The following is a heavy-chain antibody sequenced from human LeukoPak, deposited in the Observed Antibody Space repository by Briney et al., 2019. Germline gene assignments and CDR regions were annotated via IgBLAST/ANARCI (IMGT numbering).Heavy chain of an antibody. Sequence: GSLSLSFAASGFPFSSYSMNWVRPAPGKGLEWVSSINSSSSYIYYADSVKGRFTISRDNAKNSLYLQMNSLRAEDTAVYYCARDRDYDILTGYYCNWFDPWGQGTLVTVSS. J-gene: IGHJ5*02. D-gene: IGHD3-9*01. CDR1: GFPFSSYS. CDR2: INSSSSYI. CDR3: ARDRDYDILTGYYCNWFDP. V-gene: IGHV3-21*01.